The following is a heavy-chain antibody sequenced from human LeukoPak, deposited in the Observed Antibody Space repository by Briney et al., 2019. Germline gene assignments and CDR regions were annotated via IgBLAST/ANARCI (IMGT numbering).Heavy chain of an antibody. Sequence: GASVKVSCKASGYTFTSYGINWVRQAPGQGLEWMGWISAHNGYTNFAQKLQDRVTMTTDTSTTTAYMELRSLRSDDTAVYYCARDLGSGWYYFDYWGQGTLVTVSS. V-gene: IGHV1-18*01. J-gene: IGHJ4*02. CDR2: ISAHNGYT. CDR1: GYTFTSYG. CDR3: ARDLGSGWYYFDY. D-gene: IGHD6-19*01.